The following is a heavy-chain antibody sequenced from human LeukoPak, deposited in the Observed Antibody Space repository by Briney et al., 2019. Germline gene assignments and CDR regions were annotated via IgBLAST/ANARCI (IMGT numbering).Heavy chain of an antibody. CDR3: ARDLSGPMGYFDY. CDR1: GGSISRYY. D-gene: IGHD3-10*01. J-gene: IGHJ4*02. V-gene: IGHV4-59*01. Sequence: PSETLSLTCTVSGGSISRYYWSWIRQPPGKGLEWIGYIYYSGSTNYNPSLKSRVTISVDTSKNQFSLKLSSVTAADTAVYYCARDLSGPMGYFDYWGQGTLVTVSS. CDR2: IYYSGST.